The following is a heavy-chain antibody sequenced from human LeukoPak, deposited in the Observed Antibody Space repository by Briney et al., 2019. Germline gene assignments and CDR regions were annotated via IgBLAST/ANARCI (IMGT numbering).Heavy chain of an antibody. CDR1: GGSISSYY. V-gene: IGHV4-59*08. J-gene: IGHJ6*04. Sequence: PSETLSLTCTVSGGSISSYYWIWLRQPPGKGLEWIGYIYDRGSTNYNPSLKSRVTISVETSKNQFSLKLRSVTAADTAVYYCAASIAGREVVHGMDVGGEGTTVTVPS. D-gene: IGHD6-6*01. CDR2: IYDRGST. CDR3: AASIAGREVVHGMDV.